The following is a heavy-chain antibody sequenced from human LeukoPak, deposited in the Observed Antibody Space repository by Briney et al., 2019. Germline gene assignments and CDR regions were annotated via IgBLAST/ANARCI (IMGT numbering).Heavy chain of an antibody. CDR3: ARGTHNWNYVRYYYYGMDV. Sequence: SETLSLTCTVSGGSIRSSYYYWGWIRQPPGKGLEWIGEINHSGSTNYNPSLKSRVTISVDTSKNQFSLKLSSVTAADTAVYYCARGTHNWNYVRYYYYGMDVWGQGTTVTVSS. V-gene: IGHV4-39*07. CDR1: GGSIRSSYYY. D-gene: IGHD1-7*01. CDR2: INHSGST. J-gene: IGHJ6*02.